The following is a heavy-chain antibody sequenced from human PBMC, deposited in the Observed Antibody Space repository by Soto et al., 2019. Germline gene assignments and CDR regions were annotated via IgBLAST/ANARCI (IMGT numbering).Heavy chain of an antibody. CDR1: GFTFSSYG. D-gene: IGHD6-19*01. V-gene: IGHV3-33*01. CDR2: IWYDGSNK. CDR3: ARAKPRDSSGWYTAQDY. J-gene: IGHJ4*02. Sequence: GSLRLSCAASGFTFSSYGMHWVRQAPGKGLEWVAVIWYDGSNKYYADSVKGRFTISRDNSKNTLYLQMNSLRAEDTAVYYCARAKPRDSSGWYTAQDYWGQGTLVTVSS.